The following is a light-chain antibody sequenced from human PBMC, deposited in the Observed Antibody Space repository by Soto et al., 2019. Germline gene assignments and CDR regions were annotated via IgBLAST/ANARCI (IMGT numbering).Light chain of an antibody. V-gene: IGKV1-5*01. J-gene: IGKJ1*01. CDR2: DAS. CDR1: QSCRNW. Sequence: DFQMTPYHSNLSASVGDRLSITCRASQSCRNWLAWYQQKAGKAPRLLIYDASTLQSGVPSRFSGSGSGTEFSLTISSLQPDDFGTYYCQCYSSYLWTFGHVSNVAIK. CDR3: QCYSSYLWT.